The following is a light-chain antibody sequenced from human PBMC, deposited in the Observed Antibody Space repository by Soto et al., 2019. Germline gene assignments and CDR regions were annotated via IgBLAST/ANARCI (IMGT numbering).Light chain of an antibody. V-gene: IGLV2-14*03. J-gene: IGLJ1*01. CDR3: SSYKSSSTRV. CDR1: SSDVGAYDF. CDR2: EVS. Sequence: QSALTQPASVSGSPGQSITISCTGTSSDVGAYDFVSWYQQHPDKAPKLMIYEVSNRPSGVSNLFSVSKSVNTATLTISGLQAEDEAYYYCSSYKSSSTRVFGTGTKLTVL.